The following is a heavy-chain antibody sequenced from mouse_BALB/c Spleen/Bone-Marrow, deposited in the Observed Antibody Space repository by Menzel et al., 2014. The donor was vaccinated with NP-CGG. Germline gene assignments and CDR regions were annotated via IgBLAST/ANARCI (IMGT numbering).Heavy chain of an antibody. CDR1: GITVSSYA. V-gene: IGHV5-6-5*01. D-gene: IGHD2-13*01. CDR3: ARGGMTPFDF. CDR2: IGSGGRK. Sequence: EVQRVESGGGLVKPGGSLKLSCEASGITVSSYAMSRVRQTPEKRLEWVASIGSGGRKHYPDSVEGRLTISRDNARNILYLQVSSLRSEDTAMYYCARGGMTPFDFWGQGITLTVSS. J-gene: IGHJ2*01.